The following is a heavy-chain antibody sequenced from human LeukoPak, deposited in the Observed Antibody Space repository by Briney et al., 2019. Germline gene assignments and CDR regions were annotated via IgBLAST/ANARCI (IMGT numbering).Heavy chain of an antibody. CDR1: GFTFSSYA. J-gene: IGHJ4*02. Sequence: GGSLRLSCAASGFTFSSYAMHWVRQAPGKGLEWVAVISYDGSNKYYADSVKGRFTISRDNSKNMLYLQMNSLRAEDTAVYYCARGRSGGDYWGQGTLVTVSS. CDR2: ISYDGSNK. V-gene: IGHV3-30-3*01. CDR3: ARGRSGGDY.